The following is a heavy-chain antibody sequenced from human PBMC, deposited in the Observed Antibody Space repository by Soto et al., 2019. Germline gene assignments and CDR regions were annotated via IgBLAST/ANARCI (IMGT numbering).Heavy chain of an antibody. V-gene: IGHV3-48*03. D-gene: IGHD3-3*01. Sequence: PGGSLRLSCAVSGFTFRSYEMNWVRQAPGRGLEWVSYIDSSGTNTYYAASVKGRFTISRDSAKNSLYLQMSSLRGEDTAVYYCARKYNDFWSGAWVPGYFDYWGQGTLVTVSS. CDR3: ARKYNDFWSGAWVPGYFDY. J-gene: IGHJ4*01. CDR1: GFTFRSYE. CDR2: IDSSGTNT.